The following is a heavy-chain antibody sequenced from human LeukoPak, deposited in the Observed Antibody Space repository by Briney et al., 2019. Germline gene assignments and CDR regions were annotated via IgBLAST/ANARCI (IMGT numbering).Heavy chain of an antibody. CDR3: ARGGGSGNC. V-gene: IGHV3-23*01. CDR1: GFTFSSYG. J-gene: IGHJ4*02. D-gene: IGHD3-10*01. Sequence: PGGSLRLSCAASGFTFSSYGMSWVRQAPGKGLEWVSAISGNGDSTYSADSVKGRFTISRDDSKNTLYLHMNGLRAEDTAVYYCARGGGSGNCWGQGTLVTVSS. CDR2: ISGNGDST.